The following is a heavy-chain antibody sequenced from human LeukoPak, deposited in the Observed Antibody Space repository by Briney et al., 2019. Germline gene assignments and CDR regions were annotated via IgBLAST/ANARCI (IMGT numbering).Heavy chain of an antibody. J-gene: IGHJ4*02. V-gene: IGHV4-59*01. Sequence: SETLSLTCTVSGGSISSYYWSWIRQPPGKGLEWIGYIYYSGSTNYDPSLKSRVTISVDTSKNQFSLKLSSVTAADTAVYYCAKGGSYDVFDYWGQGTLVTVSS. CDR3: AKGGSYDVFDY. CDR1: GGSISSYY. CDR2: IYYSGST. D-gene: IGHD1-26*01.